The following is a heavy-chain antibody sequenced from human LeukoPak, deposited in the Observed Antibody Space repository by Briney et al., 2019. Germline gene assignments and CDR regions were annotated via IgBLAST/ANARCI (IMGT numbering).Heavy chain of an antibody. CDR1: GFTFSRYW. Sequence: GGSLRLSCAASGFTFSRYWMSWVRQAPGKGLEWVANIKQDGSEKSYVGSVKGRFTISRDNAKNSLYVQMNSLRAEDTAVYYCARSVYSGYYHSSRYFDLWGRGTLVTVSS. CDR3: ARSVYSGYYHSSRYFDL. CDR2: IKQDGSEK. D-gene: IGHD5-12*01. J-gene: IGHJ2*01. V-gene: IGHV3-7*01.